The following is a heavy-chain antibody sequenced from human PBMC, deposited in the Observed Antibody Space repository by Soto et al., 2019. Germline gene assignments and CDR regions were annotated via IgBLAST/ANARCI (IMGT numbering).Heavy chain of an antibody. CDR3: ARLPSYCGGDCYSWWFDP. Sequence: SETLSLTCTVSGGSISSYYWSWIRQPPGKGLEWIGYIYYSRSTNYNPSLKSRVTISVDTSKNQFSLKLSSVTAADTAVYYCARLPSYCGGDCYSWWFDPWGQGTLVTVSS. D-gene: IGHD2-21*01. CDR2: IYYSRST. J-gene: IGHJ5*02. V-gene: IGHV4-59*08. CDR1: GGSISSYY.